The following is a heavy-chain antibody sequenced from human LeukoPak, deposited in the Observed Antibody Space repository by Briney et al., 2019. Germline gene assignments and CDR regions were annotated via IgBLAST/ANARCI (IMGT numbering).Heavy chain of an antibody. J-gene: IGHJ5*02. CDR3: ARDRLSGSYYWFDP. CDR2: MSYSGET. V-gene: IGHV4-39*07. CDR1: GGSIISSSHY. D-gene: IGHD1-26*01. Sequence: SETLSLTCTVSGGSIISSSHYWAWIRQPPGKGLEFIGTMSYSGETSYNPSLKSRVTISVDTSKNQFSLKLTSLTAADTAVYYCARDRLSGSYYWFDPWGPGTLVTVSS.